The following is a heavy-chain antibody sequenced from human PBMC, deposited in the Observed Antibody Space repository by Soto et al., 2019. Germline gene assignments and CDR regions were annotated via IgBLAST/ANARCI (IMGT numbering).Heavy chain of an antibody. J-gene: IGHJ4*02. CDR3: ARQSTMVRGVSSD. CDR2: IYYSGST. V-gene: IGHV4-39*01. CDR1: VGSISSSSYY. Sequence: QLQLQESGPGRVKPSETLSLTCTVSVGSISSSSYYWGWIRQPPGKGLEWIGSIYYSGSTYYNPSLKSRVTISVDTSKNQFSLKLSSVTAADTAVYYCARQSTMVRGVSSDWGQGTLVTVSS. D-gene: IGHD3-10*01.